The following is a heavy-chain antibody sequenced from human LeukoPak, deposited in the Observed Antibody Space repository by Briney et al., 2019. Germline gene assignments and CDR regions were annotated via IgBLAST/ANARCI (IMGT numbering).Heavy chain of an antibody. Sequence: GGSLRLSCAASGFTFSSYWMHWVRQAPGKGLVWVSRINTDGSSTSYADSVKGRFTISRDNAKDTLYLQMNSLRAEDTAVYYCASRRSGYCSSTSCYTVDYWGQGTLVTVSS. CDR3: ASRRSGYCSSTSCYTVDY. V-gene: IGHV3-74*01. J-gene: IGHJ4*02. CDR1: GFTFSSYW. CDR2: INTDGSST. D-gene: IGHD2-2*02.